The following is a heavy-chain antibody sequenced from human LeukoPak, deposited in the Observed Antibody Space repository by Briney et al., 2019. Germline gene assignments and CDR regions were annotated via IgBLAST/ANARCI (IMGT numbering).Heavy chain of an antibody. CDR1: GFTFSGFA. V-gene: IGHV3-23*01. D-gene: IGHD6-13*01. Sequence: PGGSLRLSCAASGFTFSGFAMSWVRQAPGKGLQWVSAISASDGYTYYADSVKGRFAISRDNSKYTLYLQMNSLRAEDTAVYCCAKGDIAAAITSSDYWGQGTLVTVSS. J-gene: IGHJ4*02. CDR2: ISASDGYT. CDR3: AKGDIAAAITSSDY.